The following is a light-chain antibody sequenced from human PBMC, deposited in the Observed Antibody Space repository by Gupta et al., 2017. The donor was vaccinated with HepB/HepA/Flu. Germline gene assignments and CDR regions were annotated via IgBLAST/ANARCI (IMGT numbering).Light chain of an antibody. CDR3: QVWDSSSDHPNWV. Sequence: APGKTARITCGGNNIGSKSVHWYQQKPGQAPVLVIYYDSDRPSGIPERFSGSNSGNTATLTISRVEAGDEADYYCQVWDSSSDHPNWVFGGGTKLTVI. CDR1: NIGSKS. J-gene: IGLJ3*02. V-gene: IGLV3-21*04. CDR2: YDS.